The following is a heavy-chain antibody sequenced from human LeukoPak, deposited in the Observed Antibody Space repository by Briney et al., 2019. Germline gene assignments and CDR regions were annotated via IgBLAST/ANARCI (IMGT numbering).Heavy chain of an antibody. CDR1: GDSINSSGYY. CDR3: AAVVVITASFDY. D-gene: IGHD3-22*01. V-gene: IGHV4-39*07. J-gene: IGHJ4*02. Sequence: PSETLSLTCSVSGDSINSSGYYWGWIRQPPGKGLEWIGSIYYSGSTYYNPSLKSRVTISVDTSKNQFSLKLSSVTAADTAVYYCAAVVVITASFDYWGQGTLVTVSS. CDR2: IYYSGST.